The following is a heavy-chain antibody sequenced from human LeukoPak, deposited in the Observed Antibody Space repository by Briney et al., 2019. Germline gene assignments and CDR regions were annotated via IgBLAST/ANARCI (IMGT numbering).Heavy chain of an antibody. CDR2: ISSSSSYI. Sequence: GSLRLSCAASGFTFSSYWMTWVRQAPGKGLEWVSSISSSSSYIYYADSVKGRFTISRDNAKNSLYLQMNSLRAEDTAVYYCARADRREIVVVPAAMRGWFDPWGQGTLVTVSS. CDR3: ARADRREIVVVPAAMRGWFDP. J-gene: IGHJ5*02. V-gene: IGHV3-21*01. CDR1: GFTFSSYW. D-gene: IGHD2-2*01.